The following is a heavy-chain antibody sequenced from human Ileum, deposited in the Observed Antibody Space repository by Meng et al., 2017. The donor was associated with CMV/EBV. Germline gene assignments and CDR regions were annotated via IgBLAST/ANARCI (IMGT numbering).Heavy chain of an antibody. CDR2: IKSDGSGA. CDR3: AKDLHIAAADY. Sequence: GESLKISCAASGFTFNTHWMHWVRQAPGKGLVWVSRIKSDGSGATYPDSVKCRFTISRDNAKNTVYLQMNSLRAEDTAVYYCAKDLHIAAADYWGQGTLVTVSS. CDR1: GFTFNTHW. V-gene: IGHV3-74*03. D-gene: IGHD6-6*01. J-gene: IGHJ4*02.